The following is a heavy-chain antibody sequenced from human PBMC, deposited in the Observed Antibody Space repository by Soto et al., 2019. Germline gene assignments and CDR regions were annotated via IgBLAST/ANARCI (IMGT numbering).Heavy chain of an antibody. CDR2: IIPILGIA. J-gene: IGHJ4*02. CDR1: GGTFSSYT. D-gene: IGHD3-3*01. Sequence: QVQLVQSRAEVKKPGSSVKVSCKAYGGTFSSYTISWVRQAPGQGREWMGRIIPILGIANYAQKFQGRVTITADKSTSTAYMELSSLRSEDTAVYYCARDDFWSGYSFDYWGQGTLVTVSS. CDR3: ARDDFWSGYSFDY. V-gene: IGHV1-69*08.